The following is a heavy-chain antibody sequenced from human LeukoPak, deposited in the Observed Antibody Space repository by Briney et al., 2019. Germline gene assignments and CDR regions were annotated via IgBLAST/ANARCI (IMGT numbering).Heavy chain of an antibody. V-gene: IGHV4-4*07. D-gene: IGHD1-26*01. CDR3: ARDLGAGHVDY. CDR2: MYTTGST. J-gene: IGHJ4*02. CDR1: GGSISSYY. Sequence: PSETLSLTCTVSGGSISSYYWSWIRQPAGRGLEWIGHMYTTGSTNYNPSLKCRVTMAVDTSKNQFSLKMSSVTAADTAVYYCARDLGAGHVDYWGQGTLVTVSS.